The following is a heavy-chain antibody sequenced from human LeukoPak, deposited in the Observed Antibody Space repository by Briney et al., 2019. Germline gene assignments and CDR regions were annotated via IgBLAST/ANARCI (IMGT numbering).Heavy chain of an antibody. CDR2: INHSGST. V-gene: IGHV4-34*01. J-gene: IGHJ5*02. CDR3: ARSRFGELNWFDP. D-gene: IGHD3-10*01. CDR1: GGSFSGYY. Sequence: SETLSLTCAVYGGSFSGYYWSWIRQPPGKGLERIGEINHSGSTNYNPSLKSRVTISVDTSKNQFSLKLSSVTAADTAVYYCARSRFGELNWFDPWGQGTLVTVSS.